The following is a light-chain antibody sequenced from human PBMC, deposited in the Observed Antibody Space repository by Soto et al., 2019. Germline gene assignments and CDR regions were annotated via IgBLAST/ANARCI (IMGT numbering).Light chain of an antibody. J-gene: IGKJ1*01. Sequence: EIVLTQSPGTLSLSPGERATPSCRASQSVSNNYLAWYQQKPGQAPRLLIYGASNRATGIPDRFSGSGSGTDFTLTISRLEPEDFAVYYCQQYGGSPRTFGQGTKVDIK. CDR2: GAS. CDR1: QSVSNNY. V-gene: IGKV3-20*01. CDR3: QQYGGSPRT.